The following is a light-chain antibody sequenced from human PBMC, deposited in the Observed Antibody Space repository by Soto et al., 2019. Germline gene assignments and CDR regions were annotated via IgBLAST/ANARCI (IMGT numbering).Light chain of an antibody. CDR3: HQRGSWPRGT. V-gene: IGKV3-11*01. CDR1: QSVSSY. Sequence: EIVLTQSPSTLSLSPGETSTLSVMASQSVSSYLAWYQQKPGQAPRLLIYDASNRATGIPARFSGSGSGTDFTLTISSLEPEDFAVYYCHQRGSWPRGTFGQGTKVDIK. J-gene: IGKJ1*01. CDR2: DAS.